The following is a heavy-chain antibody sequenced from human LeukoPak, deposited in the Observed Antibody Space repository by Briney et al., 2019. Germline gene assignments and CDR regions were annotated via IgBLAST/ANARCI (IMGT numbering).Heavy chain of an antibody. V-gene: IGHV3-48*01. CDR2: ISSSSSTI. CDR1: GFTFSSYS. Sequence: GGSLRLSCAASGFTFSSYSMNWVRQAPGKGLEWVSYISSSSSTIDYADSVKGRLTISRDNAKNSLYLQMNSLRAEDTAVYYCARRADIVVVPAAHRDYYYYYYYMDVWGKGTTVTVSS. J-gene: IGHJ6*03. D-gene: IGHD2-2*01. CDR3: ARRADIVVVPAAHRDYYYYYYYMDV.